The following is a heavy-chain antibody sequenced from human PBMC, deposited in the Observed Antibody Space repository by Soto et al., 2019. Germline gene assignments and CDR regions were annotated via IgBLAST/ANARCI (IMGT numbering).Heavy chain of an antibody. CDR3: VRSHKVGSRGAF. J-gene: IGHJ1*01. D-gene: IGHD1-26*01. CDR2: IKVGSSRV. CDR1: GFSFSGYN. V-gene: IGHV3-21*01. Sequence: GGSLRLSCIGSGFSFSGYNMNWVRQAPGRGLEWVSSIKVGSSRVYQPDSMKGRFTISRDDARNSVYLQINSLRAEDTALYFCVRSHKVGSRGAFWGQGT.